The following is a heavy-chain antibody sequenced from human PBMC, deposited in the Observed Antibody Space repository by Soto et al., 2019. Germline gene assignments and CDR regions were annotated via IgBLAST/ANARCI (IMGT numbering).Heavy chain of an antibody. CDR1: GGTFSSYA. J-gene: IGHJ4*02. D-gene: IGHD3-16*01. Sequence: QVQLVQSGAAVKKPGSSVKVSCKASGGTFSSYAISWVRQAPGQGPEWMGGIIPIFGTANYAQKFQGRVTITADESTSTAYMELSSLRSEDTAVYYCARVGGGSLGPPWSFDYWGQGTLVTVSS. CDR3: ARVGGGSLGPPWSFDY. CDR2: IIPIFGTA. V-gene: IGHV1-69*01.